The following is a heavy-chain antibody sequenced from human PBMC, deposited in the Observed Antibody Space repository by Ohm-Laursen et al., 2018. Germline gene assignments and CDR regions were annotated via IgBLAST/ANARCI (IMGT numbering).Heavy chain of an antibody. V-gene: IGHV3-11*04. D-gene: IGHD2-2*01. Sequence: SLRLSCAASGFTVSSNYMSWVRQAPGKGLEWVSYISSSGSTIYYADSVKGRFTISRDNAKNSLYLQMNSLRAEDTAVFYCAKGTAYQLLSHNWVDSWGQGTLVTVSS. CDR2: ISSSGSTI. CDR1: GFTVSSNY. CDR3: AKGTAYQLLSHNWVDS. J-gene: IGHJ5*01.